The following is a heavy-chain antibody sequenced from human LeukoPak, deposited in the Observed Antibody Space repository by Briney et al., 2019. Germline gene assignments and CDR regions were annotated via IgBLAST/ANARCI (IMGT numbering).Heavy chain of an antibody. D-gene: IGHD3-16*01. CDR1: GYTFTNYY. CDR3: AREGSPHGGDFDY. CDR2: INPSGGST. Sequence: GASVKVSCKASGYTFTNYYMHWVRQAPGQGLEWMGTINPSGGSTSYAQKFQGRVTMTRDTSTSTVYMELSSLRSEDTAVYYCAREGSPHGGDFDYWGQGTLVTVSS. J-gene: IGHJ4*02. V-gene: IGHV1-46*01.